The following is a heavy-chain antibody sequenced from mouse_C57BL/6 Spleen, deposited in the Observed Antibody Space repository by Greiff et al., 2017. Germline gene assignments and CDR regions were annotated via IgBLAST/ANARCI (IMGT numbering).Heavy chain of an antibody. V-gene: IGHV1-50*01. CDR2: LDPSDSYT. D-gene: IGHD1-1*01. J-gene: IGHJ4*01. Sequence: QVQLKQPGAELVKPGASVKLSCKASGYTFTSYWLQWVKQRPGQGLEWIGELDPSDSYTNYNQKFQGKATLTVDTSSSPAYMQLSSLTSEDAAVYYCASITTVSSTLYAMDYWGQGTSVTVSS. CDR1: GYTFTSYW. CDR3: ASITTVSSTLYAMDY.